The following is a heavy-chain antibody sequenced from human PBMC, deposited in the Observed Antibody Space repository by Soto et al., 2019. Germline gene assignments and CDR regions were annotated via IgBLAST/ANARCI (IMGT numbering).Heavy chain of an antibody. CDR3: ARVPVAVGENWFDP. CDR2: IYYSGST. CDR1: GGSISSGGYY. D-gene: IGHD6-19*01. J-gene: IGHJ5*02. V-gene: IGHV4-31*03. Sequence: QVQLQESGPGLVKPSQTLSLTCTVSGGSISSGGYYWSWIRQHPGKGLEWIGYIYYSGSTYSNPSLKSRVTISVDTSKNQFSLKLSSVTAADTAVYYCARVPVAVGENWFDPWGQGTLVTVSS.